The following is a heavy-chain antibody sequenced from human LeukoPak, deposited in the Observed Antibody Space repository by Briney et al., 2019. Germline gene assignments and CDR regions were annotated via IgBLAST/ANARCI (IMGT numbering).Heavy chain of an antibody. D-gene: IGHD3-22*01. CDR2: ISSGGTTI. Sequence: GGSLRLSCAASGFIFSDYYMSWIRQAPGKGLEWVSFISSGGTTIYYADSVKGRFTISRDNAQNSLFLQMNSLRAEDTAVYYCAKTGRNTMIVVVDLELLFDYWGQGTLVTVSS. CDR1: GFIFSDYY. V-gene: IGHV3-11*04. CDR3: AKTGRNTMIVVVDLELLFDY. J-gene: IGHJ4*02.